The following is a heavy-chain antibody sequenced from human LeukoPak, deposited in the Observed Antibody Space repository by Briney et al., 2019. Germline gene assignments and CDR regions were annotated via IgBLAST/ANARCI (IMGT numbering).Heavy chain of an antibody. J-gene: IGHJ6*03. Sequence: ASVKVSCKASGYTFTSYAMNWVRQAPGQGLEWMGWINTNTGNPTYAQGFTGRFVFSLDTSVSTAYLQINTLKAEDTAVYYCARPELRWSAYYYMDVWSKGTTVTVSS. D-gene: IGHD4-23*01. CDR2: INTNTGNP. CDR3: ARPELRWSAYYYMDV. CDR1: GYTFTSYA. V-gene: IGHV7-4-1*02.